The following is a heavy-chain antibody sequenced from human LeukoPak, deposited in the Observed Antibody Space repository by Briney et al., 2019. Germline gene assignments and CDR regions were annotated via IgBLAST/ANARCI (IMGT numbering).Heavy chain of an antibody. CDR2: ISGSGGST. CDR3: AKAVGQWLVEFDY. D-gene: IGHD6-19*01. J-gene: IGHJ4*02. V-gene: IGHV3-23*01. Sequence: GGPLRLSCAASGFTFSSYAMSWVRQAPGKGLEWVSAISGSGGSTYYADSVKGRFTISRDNSKNTLYLQMNSLGAEDTAVYYCAKAVGQWLVEFDYWGQGTLVTVSS. CDR1: GFTFSSYA.